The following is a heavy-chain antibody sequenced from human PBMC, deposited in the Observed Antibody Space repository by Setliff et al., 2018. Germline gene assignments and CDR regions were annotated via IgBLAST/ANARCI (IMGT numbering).Heavy chain of an antibody. V-gene: IGHV4-39*07. Sequence: SETLSLTCNVSGGSVSSGYYYWDWIRQPPGKGLEWIGTVYYTGRTYYNPSLKSRVTISLDTSKNQFSLKLTSVTAADTAVYYCARAPQDSNFWYALSWFDPWGQGTLVTVSS. CDR2: VYYTGRT. CDR3: ARAPQDSNFWYALSWFDP. CDR1: GGSVSSGYYY. J-gene: IGHJ5*02. D-gene: IGHD6-13*01.